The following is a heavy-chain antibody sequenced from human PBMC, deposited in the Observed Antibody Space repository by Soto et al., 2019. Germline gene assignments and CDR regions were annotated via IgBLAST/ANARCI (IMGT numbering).Heavy chain of an antibody. Sequence: ASVKVSCKASGYTFTGYYMHWVRQAPGQGLEWMGWINPNSGVTNYAQKFHRWVTMTSYTSISTAYMELSRLRSDDTAVYYCARDYYGSGSYDHWGQGTLVTVSS. J-gene: IGHJ4*02. CDR2: INPNSGVT. CDR1: GYTFTGYY. CDR3: ARDYYGSGSYDH. D-gene: IGHD3-10*01. V-gene: IGHV1-2*04.